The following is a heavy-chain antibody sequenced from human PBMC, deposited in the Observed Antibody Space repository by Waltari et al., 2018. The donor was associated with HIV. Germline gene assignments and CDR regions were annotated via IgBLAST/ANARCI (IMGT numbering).Heavy chain of an antibody. CDR3: ARGVGIGNYYYGMDV. J-gene: IGHJ6*02. V-gene: IGHV1-18*01. D-gene: IGHD1-26*01. CDR2: INADNGNT. CDR1: VYNFTSTG. Sequence: QVQLVQSRAEVKKPGPSVQVACKASVYNFTSTGTTWVREAPGQGLVWMGWINADNGNTNYAQKLQGRVTMTTDTSTSTAYMELRSLRSDDTAVYYCARGVGIGNYYYGMDVWGQGTTVTVSS.